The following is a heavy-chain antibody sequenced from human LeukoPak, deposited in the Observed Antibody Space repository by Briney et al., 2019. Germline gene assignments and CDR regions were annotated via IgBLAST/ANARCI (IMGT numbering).Heavy chain of an antibody. CDR3: ARVYSSGWYAYFDY. D-gene: IGHD6-19*01. V-gene: IGHV4-31*03. J-gene: IGHJ4*02. CDR1: GGSISSGGYY. Sequence: TPSETLSLTCTVSGGSISSGGYYWSWIRQHPRKGLEWIGYIYYSGSTYYNPSLKSRVTISVDTSKNQFSLKLSSVTAADTAVYYCARVYSSGWYAYFDYWGQGTLVTVSS. CDR2: IYYSGST.